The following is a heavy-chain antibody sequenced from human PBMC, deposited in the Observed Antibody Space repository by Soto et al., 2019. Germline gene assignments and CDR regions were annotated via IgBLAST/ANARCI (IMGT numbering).Heavy chain of an antibody. CDR2: TYYRSKWYN. D-gene: IGHD5-18*01. CDR3: ARDLGGESWIQLWADAFDI. J-gene: IGHJ3*02. Sequence: SPTLSLTCAISGDSVSSNSAAWNWIRQSPSRGLEWLGRTYYRSKWYNDYAVSVKSRITINPDTSKNQFSLQLNSVTPEDTAVYYCARDLGGESWIQLWADAFDIWGQGTRVTVS. CDR1: GDSVSSNSAA. V-gene: IGHV6-1*01.